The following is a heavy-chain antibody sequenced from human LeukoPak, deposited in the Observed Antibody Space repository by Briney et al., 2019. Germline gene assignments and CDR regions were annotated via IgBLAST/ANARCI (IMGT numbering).Heavy chain of an antibody. CDR2: IIPIFGTA. D-gene: IGHD1-1*01. V-gene: IGHV1-69*05. Sequence: GSSVKVSCKASGGTFSSYAISWVRQAPGQGLDWMGGIIPIFGTANYAQKLQGRVTMTTDTSTSTAYMELRSLRSDDTAVYYCAREVEKRYPYYYYMDVWGKGTTVTVSS. CDR1: GGTFSSYA. J-gene: IGHJ6*03. CDR3: AREVEKRYPYYYYMDV.